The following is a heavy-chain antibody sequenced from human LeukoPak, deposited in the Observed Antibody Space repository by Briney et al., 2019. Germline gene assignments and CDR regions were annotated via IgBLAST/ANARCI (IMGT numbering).Heavy chain of an antibody. V-gene: IGHV3-23*01. J-gene: IGHJ5*01. CDR3: AKDCSGANCYVS. CDR1: EFTFSSYA. D-gene: IGHD2-15*01. Sequence: GGSLRLSCAASEFTFSSYAMSWVRQAPGKGLEWVSAISGSGDSTFYADSVKGRFTISRDNSKNTLSLQMNSLRTEDTAVYYCAKDCSGANCYVSWGQGTLVTVSS. CDR2: ISGSGDST.